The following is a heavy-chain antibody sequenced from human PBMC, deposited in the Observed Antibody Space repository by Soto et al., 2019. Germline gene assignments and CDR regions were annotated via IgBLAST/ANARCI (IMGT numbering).Heavy chain of an antibody. V-gene: IGHV5-51*01. Sequence: SLKISCKGSGYSFTSYWIGWVRQMPGKGLEWMGIIYPGDSDTRYSPSFQGQVTISADKSISTAYLQWSSLKASDTAMYYCARTQLGYALFGYGMDVWGQGTTVTVSS. CDR3: ARTQLGYALFGYGMDV. D-gene: IGHD7-27*01. CDR2: IYPGDSDT. J-gene: IGHJ6*02. CDR1: GYSFTSYW.